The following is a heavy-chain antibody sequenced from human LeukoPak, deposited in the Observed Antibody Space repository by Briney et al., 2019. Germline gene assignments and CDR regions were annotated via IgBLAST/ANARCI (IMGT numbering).Heavy chain of an antibody. CDR1: GGSISSYY. J-gene: IGHJ6*02. Sequence: SETLSLTCTVSGGSISSYYWSWIRQPPGKGLEWIGYIYYSGSTNYNPSLKSRVTISVDTSKNQFSLKLSSVTAADTAEYYCARDTDDILTGYYGMDVWGQGTTVTVSS. V-gene: IGHV4-59*01. CDR3: ARDTDDILTGYYGMDV. D-gene: IGHD3-9*01. CDR2: IYYSGST.